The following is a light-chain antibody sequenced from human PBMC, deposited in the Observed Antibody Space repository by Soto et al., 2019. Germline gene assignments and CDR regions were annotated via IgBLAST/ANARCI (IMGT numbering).Light chain of an antibody. J-gene: IGKJ4*01. CDR1: QGIRND. V-gene: IGKV1-17*01. Sequence: DIQITQYQSSLSAAVGDRVTIPCRASQGIRNDLGWYQQQQGKAHKRLSYAASSLQSGVPSRFSGSGSGTEFTLTISSLQPEDYATYYGLQHNSYPPLTFGGGTKVDIK. CDR2: AAS. CDR3: LQHNSYPPLT.